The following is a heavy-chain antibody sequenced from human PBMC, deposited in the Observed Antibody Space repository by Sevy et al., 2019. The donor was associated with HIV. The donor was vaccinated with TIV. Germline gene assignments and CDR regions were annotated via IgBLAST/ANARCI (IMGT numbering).Heavy chain of an antibody. CDR1: GGSISRFS. CDR2: VYSSGKT. Sequence: SETLSLTCTASGGSISRFSWSWIRQPAGKGLEWIGCVYSSGKTTYHPSLKSRVTMSVDTSKNQFSLMLNSVMAADTAVYYCAREADGYNYVAEYWGQGTLVTVSS. V-gene: IGHV4-4*07. CDR3: AREADGYNYVAEY. J-gene: IGHJ4*02. D-gene: IGHD5-12*01.